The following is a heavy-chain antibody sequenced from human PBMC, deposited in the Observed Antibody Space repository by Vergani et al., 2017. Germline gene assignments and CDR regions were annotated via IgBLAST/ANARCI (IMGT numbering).Heavy chain of an antibody. CDR2: IIPICGTA. V-gene: IGHV1-69*01. CDR3: ARVYDDSSGHSYGMDV. D-gene: IGHD3-22*01. Sequence: QVQLVQSGAEVKKPGSSVKVSCKASGGTFSSYAISWVRQAPGQGLEWMGGIIPICGTANYAQKFRGRVTITADASTSTAYMELSSLRSEDTAVYYWARVYDDSSGHSYGMDVGGQGTTVTVSS. CDR1: GGTFSSYA. J-gene: IGHJ6*02.